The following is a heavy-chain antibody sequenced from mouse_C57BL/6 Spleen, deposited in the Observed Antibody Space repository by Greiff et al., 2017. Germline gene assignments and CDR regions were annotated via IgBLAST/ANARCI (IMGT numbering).Heavy chain of an antibody. CDR2: IDPNSGGT. J-gene: IGHJ3*01. CDR3: ALDGSSHRFAD. V-gene: IGHV1-72*01. CDR1: GYTFTSYW. Sequence: QVQLQQPGAELVKPGASVKMSCKASGYTFTSYWMHWVKQRPGRGLEWLGRIDPNSGGTKYNEKFKSTATLTVDKHSSTAYMQLSSLTSEDSADYYCALDGSSHRFADWGQGTLVTVSA. D-gene: IGHD1-1*01.